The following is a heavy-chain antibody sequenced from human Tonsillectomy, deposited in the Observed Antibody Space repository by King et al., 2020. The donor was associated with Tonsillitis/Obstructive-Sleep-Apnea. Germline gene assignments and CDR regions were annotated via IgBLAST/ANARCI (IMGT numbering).Heavy chain of an antibody. D-gene: IGHD3-10*01. J-gene: IGHJ4*02. V-gene: IGHV3-33*01. CDR2: IWYDENTK. CDR3: ARVIGSGAYSVSDY. CDR1: GFAFSSYG. Sequence: VQLVESGGGVVKPGRSLRLSCAVSGFAFSSYGMQWVRQPPGKGLEWLAIIWYDENTKYYADSVKGRFTISRDNSKSTLYLQVNSLRAEDTAVYYCARVIGSGAYSVSDYWGQGTLVTVSS.